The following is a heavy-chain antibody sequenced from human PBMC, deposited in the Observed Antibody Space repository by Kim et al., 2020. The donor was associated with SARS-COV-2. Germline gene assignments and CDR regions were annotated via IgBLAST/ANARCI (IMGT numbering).Heavy chain of an antibody. CDR2: T. D-gene: IGHD3-10*01. J-gene: IGHJ5*02. V-gene: IGHV3-23*01. CDR3: AKDIRFGVLNL. Sequence: TYYADSVKGRFNISRDNSKNTLCLQMNSLRAEDTAVYYCAKDIRFGVLNLWGQGTLVTVSS.